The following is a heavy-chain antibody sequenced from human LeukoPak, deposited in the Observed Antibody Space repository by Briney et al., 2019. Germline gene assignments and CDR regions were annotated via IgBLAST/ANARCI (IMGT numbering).Heavy chain of an antibody. Sequence: RSGGSLRLSCAASGFTFDDYGMSWVRQAPGKGLEWVSGINRNGGSTGYADSVKGRFTISRDNAKNSLYLQMNSLRAEDTALYYCARDLYYYDSSGYSAWGQGTLVTVSS. CDR2: INRNGGST. CDR1: GFTFDDYG. V-gene: IGHV3-20*04. CDR3: ARDLYYYDSSGYSA. D-gene: IGHD3-22*01. J-gene: IGHJ5*02.